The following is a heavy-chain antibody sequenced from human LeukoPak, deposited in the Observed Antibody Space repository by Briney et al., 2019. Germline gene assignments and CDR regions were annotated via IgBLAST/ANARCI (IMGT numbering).Heavy chain of an antibody. CDR1: GWSFSGYY. D-gene: IGHD6-13*01. J-gene: IGHJ6*02. CDR2: INHSGST. Sequence: SETLSLTCAAYGWSFSGYYWSWIRQPPGKGLEWIGKINHSGSTNYNPSLKSRVTLSVDTSKNQFSLKLSSVTAADTAVYYCARSMQGVSGMDVWGQGTTVTVSS. CDR3: ARSMQGVSGMDV. V-gene: IGHV4-34*01.